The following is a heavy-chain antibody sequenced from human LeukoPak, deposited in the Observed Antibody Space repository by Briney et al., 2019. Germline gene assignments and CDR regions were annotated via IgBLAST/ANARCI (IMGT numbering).Heavy chain of an antibody. Sequence: GGSLRLSCAASGFTFSSYSMNWVRQAPGKGLEWVSSISSSSSYIYYADSVKGRFTISRDNAKNSLYLQMNSLRAEDTAVYYCASPHIVVVTAISDYWGQGTLVTVSS. CDR2: ISSSSSYI. D-gene: IGHD2-21*02. CDR3: ASPHIVVVTAISDY. J-gene: IGHJ4*02. CDR1: GFTFSSYS. V-gene: IGHV3-21*01.